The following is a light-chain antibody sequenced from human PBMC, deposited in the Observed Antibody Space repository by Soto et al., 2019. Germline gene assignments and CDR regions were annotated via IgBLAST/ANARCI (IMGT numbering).Light chain of an antibody. V-gene: IGKV3-11*01. CDR3: QQRSNWPWT. J-gene: IGKJ1*01. Sequence: EIVLTQSPATLSLSPGERATLSCRASQSVSVYLAWYQQKPGQAPRPLIYDAFNRATGIPARFSGSGSGTDFTLTISGLEPEDFAVYYCQQRSNWPWTFGQGTKVEIK. CDR2: DAF. CDR1: QSVSVY.